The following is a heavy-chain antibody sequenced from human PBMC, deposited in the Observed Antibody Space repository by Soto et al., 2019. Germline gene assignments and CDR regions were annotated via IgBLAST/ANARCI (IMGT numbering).Heavy chain of an antibody. CDR2: ISWNSGSI. V-gene: IGHV3-9*01. J-gene: IGHJ4*02. Sequence: GGSLRLSCAASGSTFDDYGMHWVRQAPGKGLEWVSSISWNSGSIGYADSVKGRFTISRENAKNSLYLQMNSLRAEDTAFYYCATIAVDPYDYWGQGTLVTVSS. CDR1: GSTFDDYG. D-gene: IGHD6-19*01. CDR3: ATIAVDPYDY.